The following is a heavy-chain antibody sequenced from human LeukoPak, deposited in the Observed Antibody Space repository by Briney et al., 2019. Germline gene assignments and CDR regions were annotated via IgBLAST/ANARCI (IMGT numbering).Heavy chain of an antibody. J-gene: IGHJ4*02. CDR2: IYTSGST. Sequence: SQTLSLTCTVSGGSISSGSYYWSWIRQPAGKGLEWIGRIYTSGSTNYNPSLKSRVTISVDTSKNQFSLKLSSVTAADTAVYYCVGGRYWGPGTLVTVSS. D-gene: IGHD2-15*01. CDR1: GGSISSGSYY. V-gene: IGHV4-61*02. CDR3: VGGRY.